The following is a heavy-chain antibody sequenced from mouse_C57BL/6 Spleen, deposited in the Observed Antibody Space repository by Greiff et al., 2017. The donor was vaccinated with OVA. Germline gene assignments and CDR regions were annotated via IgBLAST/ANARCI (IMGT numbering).Heavy chain of an antibody. CDR3: AKRLLLDYYAMDY. V-gene: IGHV1-42*01. CDR1: GYSFTGYY. CDR2: INPSTGGT. J-gene: IGHJ4*01. Sequence: EVKLQQSGPELVKPGASVKISCKASGYSFTGYYMNWVKQSPEKSLEWIGEINPSTGGTTYNQKFKAKATLTVDKSSSTAYMQLKSLTSEDSAVYYCAKRLLLDYYAMDYWGQGTSVTVSS. D-gene: IGHD2-3*01.